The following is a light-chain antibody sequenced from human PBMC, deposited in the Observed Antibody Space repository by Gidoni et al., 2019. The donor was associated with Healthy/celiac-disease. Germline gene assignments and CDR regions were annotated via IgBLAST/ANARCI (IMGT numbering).Light chain of an antibody. Sequence: QSVLTQPPSVSAAPGQKVTISCSGSSSNIGNNYVSWYQPLPGTAPKLLIYDTNKRPSGIPDRFSGSKSGTSATLCITGLQTGDEADYYCGTWDSSLSAVVFGGGTKLTVL. CDR3: GTWDSSLSAVV. V-gene: IGLV1-51*01. CDR2: DTN. J-gene: IGLJ2*01. CDR1: SSNIGNNY.